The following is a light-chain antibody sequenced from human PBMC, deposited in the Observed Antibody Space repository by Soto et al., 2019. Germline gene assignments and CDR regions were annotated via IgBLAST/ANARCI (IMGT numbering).Light chain of an antibody. J-gene: IGKJ4*01. V-gene: IGKV3-11*01. CDR2: DAF. CDR1: QRGSGY. CDR3: QQRSNWPST. Sequence: EIVLTQSPATLSLSPGDTATLSCRAIQRGSGYLAWYQQKPGQAPRLLIYDAFNRATGIPARFSGSGSGTDFTLTITSLEPEDFAVYYCQQRSNWPSTFGGGTKVEI.